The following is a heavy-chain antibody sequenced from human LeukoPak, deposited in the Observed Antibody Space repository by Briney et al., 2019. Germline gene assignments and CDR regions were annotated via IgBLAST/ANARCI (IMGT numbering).Heavy chain of an antibody. V-gene: IGHV3-21*01. J-gene: IGHJ4*02. CDR1: GFTFSSYS. CDR2: ISSSSSYI. D-gene: IGHD4-11*01. Sequence: GGSLRLSCAASGFTFSSYSMNWVRQAPGKGLEWVSSISSSSSYIYYADSVKGRFTISRDNAKNSLYLQMNSLRAEDTAVYYCAKDPTATVISVNYFDYWGQGTLVTVSS. CDR3: AKDPTATVISVNYFDY.